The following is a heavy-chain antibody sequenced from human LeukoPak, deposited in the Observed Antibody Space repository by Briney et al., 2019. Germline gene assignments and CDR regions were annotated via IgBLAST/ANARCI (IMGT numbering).Heavy chain of an antibody. D-gene: IGHD3-10*01. V-gene: IGHV3-23*01. CDR3: AKFNGHPTTNYYMDV. Sequence: PGGSLRLSCAASGFSFSSFAMTWVRQAPGKGLEWVSGIIDTGGATYYADSVKGRFTISRDNSKNTLCLQMNSLRAEDTAVYYCAKFNGHPTTNYYMDVWGEGTTVTVSS. CDR2: IIDTGGAT. CDR1: GFSFSSFA. J-gene: IGHJ6*04.